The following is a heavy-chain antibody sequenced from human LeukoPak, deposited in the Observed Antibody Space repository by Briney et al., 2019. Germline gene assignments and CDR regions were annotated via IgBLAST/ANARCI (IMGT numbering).Heavy chain of an antibody. CDR2: INPNSGGT. CDR3: ARDRGYDSGVDY. CDR1: GYTFTGYY. V-gene: IGHV1-2*02. Sequence: ASVKVSCKVSGYTFTGYYMHWVRQAPGQGLEWMGWINPNSGGTNYAQKFQGRVTMTRDTSISTAYMELSRLRSDDTAVYYCARDRGYDSGVDYWGQGTLVTVSS. J-gene: IGHJ4*02. D-gene: IGHD5-12*01.